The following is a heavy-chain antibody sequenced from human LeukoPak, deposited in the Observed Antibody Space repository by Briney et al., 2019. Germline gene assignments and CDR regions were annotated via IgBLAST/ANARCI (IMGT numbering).Heavy chain of an antibody. CDR3: ARDIPTNYDSSGNHNLYFDL. V-gene: IGHV1-46*01. CDR1: GYTFSGYY. D-gene: IGHD3-22*01. CDR2: INASGGST. J-gene: IGHJ2*01. Sequence: VASVKVSCKASGYTFSGYYMHWVRQAPGQGLEWMGIINASGGSTSYAQKFQGRVTTTRDTSTSTVYMELSSLRSEDTAVYYCARDIPTNYDSSGNHNLYFDLWGRGTLVTVSS.